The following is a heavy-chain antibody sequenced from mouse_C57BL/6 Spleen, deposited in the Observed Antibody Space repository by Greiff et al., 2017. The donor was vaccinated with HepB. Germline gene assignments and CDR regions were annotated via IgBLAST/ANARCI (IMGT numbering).Heavy chain of an antibody. CDR2: IRSKSNTYAT. V-gene: IGHV10-1*01. CDR3: VRPPVGYGSSSWFAY. CDR1: GFSFNTYA. D-gene: IGHD1-1*01. Sequence: EVQGVESGGGLVQPKGSLKLSCAASGFSFNTYAMNWVRQAPGKGLEWVARIRSKSNTYATYYADSVKDRFPISRDDSESMLYLQMNNLQTEDTAMYYCVRPPVGYGSSSWFAYWGQGTLVTVSA. J-gene: IGHJ3*01.